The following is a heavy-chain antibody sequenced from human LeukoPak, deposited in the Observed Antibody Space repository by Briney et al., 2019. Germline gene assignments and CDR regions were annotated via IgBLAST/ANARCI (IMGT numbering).Heavy chain of an antibody. V-gene: IGHV3-30*18. D-gene: IGHD2-21*02. Sequence: SGGSLRLSCAPSGFTFSSYGMHWVRQAPGKGLEWVAGISYDGRDKYYADSVKGRFTISRDNSKNTLNLQMNSLRAEDTAVYYCAKPRGGDSWAFDVWGQGTMVTVSS. CDR2: ISYDGRDK. CDR1: GFTFSSYG. J-gene: IGHJ3*01. CDR3: AKPRGGDSWAFDV.